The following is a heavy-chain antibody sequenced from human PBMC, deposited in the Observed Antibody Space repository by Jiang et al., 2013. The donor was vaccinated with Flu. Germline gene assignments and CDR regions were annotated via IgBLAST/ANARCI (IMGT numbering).Heavy chain of an antibody. CDR3: AALCGCGMDV. V-gene: IGHV3-48*03. CDR2: ISSSGSTI. J-gene: IGHJ6*04. CDR1: GFTFSSYE. Sequence: VQLLESGGGLVQPGGSLRLSCAASGFTFSSYEMNWVRQAPGKGLEWVSYISSSGSTIYYADSVKGRFTISRDNAKNSLYLQMNSLRAEDTAVYYCAALCGCGMDVWGKGDHGHRLL.